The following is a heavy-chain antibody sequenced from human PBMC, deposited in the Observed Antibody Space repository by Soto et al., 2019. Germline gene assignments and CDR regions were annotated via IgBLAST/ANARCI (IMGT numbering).Heavy chain of an antibody. D-gene: IGHD2-21*02. CDR3: AKDWQADTADYFVY. CDR1: GLTFSSYA. J-gene: IGHJ4*02. V-gene: IGHV3-23*01. CDR2: ISGSGDIT. Sequence: GGSLRLSCTASGLTFSSYAMSWIRQAPGKGLEWVSTISGSGDITYYADSVRGRFAISRDNSRNTLNLQMSRLRAEDTAVYFCAKDWQADTADYFVYWGPGTLVTVSS.